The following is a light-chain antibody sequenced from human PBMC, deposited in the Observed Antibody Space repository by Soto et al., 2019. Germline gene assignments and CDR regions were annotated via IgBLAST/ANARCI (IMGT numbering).Light chain of an antibody. V-gene: IGKV3-20*01. J-gene: IGKJ5*01. CDR1: QSRGSSF. CDR3: QLYGISPH. Sequence: EIVLTQSPGTLSLSPGERATLSCKASQSRGSSFLAWYQHKPGQAPRLLIYASSNRATGIPDRFSGSASGTDFILTISRLEPEDFAVYYCQLYGISPHFGQGTRLEI. CDR2: ASS.